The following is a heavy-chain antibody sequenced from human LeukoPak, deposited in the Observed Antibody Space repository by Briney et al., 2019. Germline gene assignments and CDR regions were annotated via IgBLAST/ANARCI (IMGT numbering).Heavy chain of an antibody. V-gene: IGHV4-61*05. CDR2: IYYSGST. D-gene: IGHD6-6*01. Sequence: SETLSLTCTVSGGSISSSSYYWSWIRQPPGKGLQWIGYIYYSGSTNYHPSLKSRVTISLDTSKNQFSLKLSSVTAADTAVYYCARLQGSSSSRLLDYWGQGTLVTVSS. J-gene: IGHJ4*02. CDR1: GGSISSSSYY. CDR3: ARLQGSSSSRLLDY.